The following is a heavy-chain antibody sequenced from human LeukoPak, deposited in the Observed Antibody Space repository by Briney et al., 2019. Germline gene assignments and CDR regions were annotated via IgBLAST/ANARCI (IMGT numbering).Heavy chain of an antibody. J-gene: IGHJ4*02. V-gene: IGHV3-23*01. CDR2: ISGSGAST. Sequence: PGGSLRLPSVGSEFTFSLYAMTWARQAPGKGLEWVSAISGSGASTFYADSVKGRFTISRENSKNTLYLQMNSLGAEDTAVYYCARIPSSWSYFDYWGQGTLVTVAS. CDR1: EFTFSLYA. CDR3: ARIPSSWSYFDY. D-gene: IGHD6-13*01.